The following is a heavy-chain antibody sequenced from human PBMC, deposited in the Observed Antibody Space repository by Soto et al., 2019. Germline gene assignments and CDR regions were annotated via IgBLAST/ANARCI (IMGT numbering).Heavy chain of an antibody. CDR3: ASYCSSTNCYLAY. CDR1: GFTFSDYY. J-gene: IGHJ4*02. CDR2: ISSGSSYP. D-gene: IGHD2-2*01. Sequence: VQLVESGGGLVKPGGSLRLSCAASGFTFSDYYMSWIRQAPGKGLEWVSYISSGSSYPNYADSVEGRFTISRDNAKNSLYLQINSLRAEDAAEYYCASYCSSTNCYLAYWGQGTLVTVAS. V-gene: IGHV3-11*06.